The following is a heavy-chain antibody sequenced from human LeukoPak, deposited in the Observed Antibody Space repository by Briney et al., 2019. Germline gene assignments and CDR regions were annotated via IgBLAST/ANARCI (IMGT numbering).Heavy chain of an antibody. CDR1: GFTFSSYE. J-gene: IGHJ4*02. D-gene: IGHD3-22*01. CDR2: ISSSSSYI. Sequence: GGSLRLSCAASGFTFSSYEMNWVRQAPGKGLEWVSYISSSSSYIYYADSVKGRFTISRDNAKNSLYLQMNSLRAEDTAVYYCAKGGTYYYDSSGYYYDYWGQGTLVTVSS. CDR3: AKGGTYYYDSSGYYYDY. V-gene: IGHV3-21*05.